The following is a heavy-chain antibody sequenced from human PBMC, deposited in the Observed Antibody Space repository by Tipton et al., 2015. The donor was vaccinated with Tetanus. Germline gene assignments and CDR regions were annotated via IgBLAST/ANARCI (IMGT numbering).Heavy chain of an antibody. V-gene: IGHV3-23*01. CDR2: LSGSGDYT. Sequence: SLRLSCVVSGFTFNTYAMNWVRRAPGKGLEWVSGLSGSGDYTYYADSVEGRFTISRDNSKNTLYLQMNSLRAEDTAVYYCAKGAFGGFYYYGMDVWGQGTPVTVSS. D-gene: IGHD3-16*01. CDR3: AKGAFGGFYYYGMDV. J-gene: IGHJ6*02. CDR1: GFTFNTYA.